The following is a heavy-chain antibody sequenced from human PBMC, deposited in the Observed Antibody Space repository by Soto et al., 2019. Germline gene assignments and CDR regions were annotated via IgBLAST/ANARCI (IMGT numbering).Heavy chain of an antibody. CDR2: ITGSGGST. V-gene: IGHV3-23*01. CDR1: GFTLSTYA. J-gene: IGHJ3*02. D-gene: IGHD7-27*01. Sequence: EVQLLESGGGLVQPGGSLRLSCVASGFTLSTYAMSWVRQAPGQGLEWVSGITGSGGSTYYADSVKGRFTISRYNSKSTVSLHMNSLIAEDTAVYYCVKHLGHPSGAFDIWGQGTMFTGSS. CDR3: VKHLGHPSGAFDI.